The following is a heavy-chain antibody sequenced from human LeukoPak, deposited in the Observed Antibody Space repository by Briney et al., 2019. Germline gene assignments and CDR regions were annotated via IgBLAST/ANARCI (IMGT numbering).Heavy chain of an antibody. V-gene: IGHV1-2*02. CDR3: ARADDVVVVPAATPGHY. CDR1: GYTFTGYY. J-gene: IGHJ4*02. Sequence: ASVKVSCKASGYTFTGYYMHWVRQAPGQGLEWMGWINPNSGGTNYAQKFQGRVTMTRDTSISTAYMELSRLRSDDTAVYYCARADDVVVVPAATPGHYWGQGTLVTVSS. CDR2: INPNSGGT. D-gene: IGHD2-2*01.